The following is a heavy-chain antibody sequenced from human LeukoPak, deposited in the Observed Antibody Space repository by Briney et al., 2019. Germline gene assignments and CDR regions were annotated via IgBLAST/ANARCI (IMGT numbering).Heavy chain of an antibody. CDR1: GFTFDDYA. Sequence: PGRSLRLSCAASGFTFDDYAMYWVRQAPGRGLEWVSGISWNSGSIGYADSVKGRFTISRDNSKNTLYLQMNSLRAEDTAVYYCAKAEYNSSPYDYWGQGTLVTVSS. V-gene: IGHV3-9*01. D-gene: IGHD6-6*01. CDR3: AKAEYNSSPYDY. CDR2: ISWNSGSI. J-gene: IGHJ4*02.